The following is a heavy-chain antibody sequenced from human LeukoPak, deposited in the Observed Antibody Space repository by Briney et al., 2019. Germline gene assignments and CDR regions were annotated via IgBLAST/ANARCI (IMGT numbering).Heavy chain of an antibody. V-gene: IGHV4-59*01. J-gene: IGHJ4*02. D-gene: IGHD3-3*01. CDR3: ARDGAIFGVGDY. CDR2: IYYSGST. Sequence: SETLSLTCTVSGGSISSYYWSWIRQPPGKGLEWIGYIYYSGSTNYNPSLKSRVTISVDTSKNQFSLKLSSVTAADTAVYYCARDGAIFGVGDYWGQGTLVTVSS. CDR1: GGSISSYY.